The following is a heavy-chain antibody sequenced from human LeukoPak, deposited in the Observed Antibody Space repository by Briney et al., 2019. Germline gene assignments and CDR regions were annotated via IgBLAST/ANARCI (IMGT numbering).Heavy chain of an antibody. CDR1: GGSFSGYY. Sequence: TSETLSLTCAVYGGSFSGYYWSWIRQPPGKGLEWIGEINHSGSTNYNPSLKSRVTISVDTSKNQFSLKLSSVPAADTAVYYCARRLYYYYYVEVWGKGTTVTISS. CDR3: ARRLYYYYYVEV. J-gene: IGHJ6*03. CDR2: INHSGST. V-gene: IGHV4-34*01. D-gene: IGHD5/OR15-5a*01.